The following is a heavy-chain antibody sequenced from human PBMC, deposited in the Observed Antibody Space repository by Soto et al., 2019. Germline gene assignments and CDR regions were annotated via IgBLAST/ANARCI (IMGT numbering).Heavy chain of an antibody. D-gene: IGHD3-3*01. V-gene: IGHV1-8*01. CDR2: MNPNSVNT. J-gene: IGHJ4*02. CDR1: GYTFTSYD. Sequence: QVQLVQSGAEVKKPGASVKVSCKASGYTFTSYDINWVRQATGQGLEWMGWMNPNSVNTGYAQKFQGRVTMTRNTSISTAYRELSSLRSEDTAVYFCARSHSGTIFGADWGQGTLVTVSS. CDR3: ARSHSGTIFGAD.